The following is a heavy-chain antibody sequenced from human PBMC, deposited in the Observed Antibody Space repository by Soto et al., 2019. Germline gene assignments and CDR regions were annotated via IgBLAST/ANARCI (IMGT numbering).Heavy chain of an antibody. J-gene: IGHJ4*02. D-gene: IGHD1-1*01. CDR2: ISNSGST. V-gene: IGHV4-39*07. CDR1: GGPISSSGDY. Sequence: SETLSLTCTVTGGPISSSGDYWGWVRQTPGKGLEWIGTISNSGSTYYNPSVKSRVTISVDTSKNQFSLKLSSVTAADTAVYYCARVSKGTTGTTEWTFDYWGQGTQVTVSS. CDR3: ARVSKGTTGTTEWTFDY.